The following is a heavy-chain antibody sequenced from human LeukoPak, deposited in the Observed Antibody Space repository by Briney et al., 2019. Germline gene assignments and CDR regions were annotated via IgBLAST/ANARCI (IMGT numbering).Heavy chain of an antibody. Sequence: GESLKISCKGSGYSFTSYWIGWVRQMPGKGLEWMGIIYPGDSDTRYSPSFQGQVTISADKSISTAYQQWSSLKASDTAMYYCARTLREYYYDSSGYFYYFDYWGQGTLVTVSS. CDR2: IYPGDSDT. J-gene: IGHJ4*02. CDR1: GYSFTSYW. CDR3: ARTLREYYYDSSGYFYYFDY. V-gene: IGHV5-51*01. D-gene: IGHD3-22*01.